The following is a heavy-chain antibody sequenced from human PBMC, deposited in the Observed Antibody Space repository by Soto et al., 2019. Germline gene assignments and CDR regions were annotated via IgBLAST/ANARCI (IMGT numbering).Heavy chain of an antibody. CDR2: IVVGSGNT. V-gene: IGHV1-58*01. Sequence: QMQLVQSGPEVKKPGTSVKVSCKASGFTFTSSAVQWVRQARGQRLEWIGWIVVGSGNTNYAQKFQERVTITRDMSTSTAYMELSSLRSEDTAVYYCAAQQSGSHNYYYGMDVWGQGTTVTVSS. J-gene: IGHJ6*02. CDR3: AAQQSGSHNYYYGMDV. D-gene: IGHD1-26*01. CDR1: GFTFTSSA.